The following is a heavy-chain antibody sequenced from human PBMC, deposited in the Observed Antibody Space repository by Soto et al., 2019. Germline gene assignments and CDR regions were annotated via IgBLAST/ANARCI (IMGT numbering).Heavy chain of an antibody. CDR3: ATGVIWIGYFTVDS. Sequence: GASVKVSCKASGGSFGKSAINWVRQTPGQGLEWLGGFIPVYRTLNYAQKFQGRATITADESTGTAYMTLSSLASDDTAVYYCATGVIWIGYFTVDSWGQGTRVTVS. D-gene: IGHD3-3*01. V-gene: IGHV1-69*13. J-gene: IGHJ4*02. CDR1: GGSFGKSA. CDR2: FIPVYRTL.